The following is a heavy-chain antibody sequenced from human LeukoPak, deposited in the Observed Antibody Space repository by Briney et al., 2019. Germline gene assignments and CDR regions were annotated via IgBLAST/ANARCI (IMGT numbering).Heavy chain of an antibody. CDR2: IYYSGST. CDR1: GGSISSYY. V-gene: IGHV4-59*08. CDR3: ARGVQQWLEADY. D-gene: IGHD6-19*01. Sequence: PSETLSLTCTVSGGSISSYYWGWIRQPPGKGLEWIGYIYYSGSTNYNPSLKSRVTISVDTSKNQFSLKLSSVTAADTAVYYCARGVQQWLEADYWGQGTLVTVSS. J-gene: IGHJ4*02.